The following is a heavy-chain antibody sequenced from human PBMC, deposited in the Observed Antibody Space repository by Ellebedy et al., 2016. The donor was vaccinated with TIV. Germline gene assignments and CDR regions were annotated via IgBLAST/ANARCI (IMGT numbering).Heavy chain of an antibody. J-gene: IGHJ6*02. CDR1: GFTFSSYS. CDR3: ARGAENYYGSFYGMDV. CDR2: ISSSSSYI. V-gene: IGHV3-21*01. D-gene: IGHD3-10*01. Sequence: PGGSLRLSCAASGFTFSSYSMNWVRQAPGKGLEWVSSISSSSSYIYYADSVKGRFTISRDNAKNSLYLQMNSLRAEDTAVYYCARGAENYYGSFYGMDVWGQGTTVTVSS.